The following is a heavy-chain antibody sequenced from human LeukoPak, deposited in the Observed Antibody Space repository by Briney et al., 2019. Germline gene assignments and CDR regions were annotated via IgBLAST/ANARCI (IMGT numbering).Heavy chain of an antibody. V-gene: IGHV3-30*09. J-gene: IGHJ4*02. CDR2: VSVEGIGR. CDR3: ATVTKVDFNY. D-gene: IGHD4-11*01. Sequence: GGSLRLSCAASGFTFTTYWMAWARQAPGKGLEWVASVSVEGIGRYFPGSVEGRFAISRDDSKKSVFLQMSNLRPEDTAVYFCATVTKVDFNYWGQGTLVTVSS. CDR1: GFTFTTYW.